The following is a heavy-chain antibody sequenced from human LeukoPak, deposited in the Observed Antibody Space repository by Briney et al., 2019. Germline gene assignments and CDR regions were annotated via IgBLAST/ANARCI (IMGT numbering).Heavy chain of an antibody. CDR2: IYGGGST. V-gene: IGHV3-66*02. CDR1: GLSLSSNY. Sequence: SLRLWCAASGLSLSSNYMSWVRQAPGKGLEWVSVIYGGGSTYYADSVKGRFTISRDNSKNTLYLQMNSLRAEDTAVYYCARDLTSSSGWSWGQGTLVTVAS. J-gene: IGHJ5*02. CDR3: ARDLTSSSGWS. D-gene: IGHD6-19*01.